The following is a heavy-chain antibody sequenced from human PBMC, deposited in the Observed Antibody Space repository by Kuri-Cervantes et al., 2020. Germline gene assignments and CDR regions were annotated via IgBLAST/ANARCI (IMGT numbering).Heavy chain of an antibody. J-gene: IGHJ4*02. CDR2: INHRGST. CDR3: ARATYYDRSGYYYFDY. V-gene: IGHV4-34*01. CDR1: GGSFSSFY. D-gene: IGHD3-22*01. Sequence: ESLKISCAVYGGSFSSFYWSWIRQPPEKGLEWIGEINHRGSTNYNPSLKSRVTISVDTSKNQFSLKLSSVTAADTAVYYCARATYYDRSGYYYFDYWGQGTLVTVSS.